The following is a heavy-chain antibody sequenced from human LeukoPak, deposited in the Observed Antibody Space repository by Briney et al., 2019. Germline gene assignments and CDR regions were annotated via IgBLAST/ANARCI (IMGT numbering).Heavy chain of an antibody. V-gene: IGHV3-11*01. CDR2: ITNSGSDI. Sequence: GWSLRLSCVDSGFTFGDFHMSWLRQAPGKGLEWISYITNSGSDIEYADSVKGRFTISWDNAKKSLYLEMNTLRAEDTAIYYCACPYRSRFDYWGQGTLVTVSS. J-gene: IGHJ4*02. CDR1: GFTFGDFH. D-gene: IGHD6-13*01. CDR3: ACPYRSRFDY.